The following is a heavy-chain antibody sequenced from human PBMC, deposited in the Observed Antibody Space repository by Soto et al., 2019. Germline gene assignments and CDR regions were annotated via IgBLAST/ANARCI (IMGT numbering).Heavy chain of an antibody. V-gene: IGHV1-18*04. CDR2: ISAYNGNT. J-gene: IGHJ6*02. CDR1: GYTFTSYG. Sequence: GASLKVSCKASGYTFTSYGISWVRQAPGQGLEWMGWISAYNGNTNYAQKLQGRVTMTTDTSTSTAYMELRSLRSDDTAVYYCARDGGIVVVPAAIYYYGMDVWGQGTTVTVSS. D-gene: IGHD2-2*01. CDR3: ARDGGIVVVPAAIYYYGMDV.